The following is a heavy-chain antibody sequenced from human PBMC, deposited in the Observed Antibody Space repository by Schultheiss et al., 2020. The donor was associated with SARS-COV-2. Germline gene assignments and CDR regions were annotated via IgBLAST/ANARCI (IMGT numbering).Heavy chain of an antibody. D-gene: IGHD2-2*01. Sequence: GGSLRLSCAASGFTFSSYAMSWVRQAPGKGLEWVSAISGSGGSTYYADSVKGRFTISRDNSKNTLYLQMNSLRAEDTAVYYCAKDGGYCSGTSCYVGWFDPWGQGTLVTVSS. CDR2: ISGSGGST. J-gene: IGHJ5*02. V-gene: IGHV3-23*01. CDR3: AKDGGYCSGTSCYVGWFDP. CDR1: GFTFSSYA.